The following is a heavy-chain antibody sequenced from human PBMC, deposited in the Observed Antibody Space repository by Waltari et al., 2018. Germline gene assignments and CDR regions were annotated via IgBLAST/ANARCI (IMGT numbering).Heavy chain of an antibody. Sequence: QVQLQQWGAGLLKPSETLSLTCAVYGGSFSGYYWSWIRQPPGKGLEWIGEINHSGSTNYNPSLKSRVTISVDTSKNQFSRKLSSVTAADTAVYYCAREGDGSDWGQGTLVTVSS. J-gene: IGHJ4*02. D-gene: IGHD1-1*01. CDR2: INHSGST. CDR3: AREGDGSD. CDR1: GGSFSGYY. V-gene: IGHV4-34*01.